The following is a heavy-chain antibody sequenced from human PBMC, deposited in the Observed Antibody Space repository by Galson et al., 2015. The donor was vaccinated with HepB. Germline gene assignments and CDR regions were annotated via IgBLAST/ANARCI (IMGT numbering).Heavy chain of an antibody. J-gene: IGHJ4*02. CDR1: GITFNTYS. D-gene: IGHD3-10*01. CDR3: ATVEILVVRGGLRTRSYFDY. CDR2: ISSSSSYI. Sequence: SLRLSCAASGITFNTYSMNWVRQAPGKGLEWVASISSSSSYIYYADSVKGRFTISRDNARNSLYLQMNSLRAEDTAVYHCATVEILVVRGGLRTRSYFDYWGRGTLVTVS. V-gene: IGHV3-21*01.